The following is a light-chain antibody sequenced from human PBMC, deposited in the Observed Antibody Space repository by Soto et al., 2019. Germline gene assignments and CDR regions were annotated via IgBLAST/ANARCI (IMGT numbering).Light chain of an antibody. CDR1: SSDVGAYNY. V-gene: IGLV2-14*01. CDR3: SSYTSTTTLV. Sequence: QSVLTQPASVSGSPGQSITISCTGTSSDVGAYNYVSWYQQHPGKAPKLMIYEVSDRPSGISNRFSGSKSGNTASLTISGFQSEDEADYYCSSYTSTTTLVFGTGTKVTVL. CDR2: EVS. J-gene: IGLJ1*01.